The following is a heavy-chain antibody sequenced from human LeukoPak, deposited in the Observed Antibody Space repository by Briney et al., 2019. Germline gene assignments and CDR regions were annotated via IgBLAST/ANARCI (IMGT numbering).Heavy chain of an antibody. CDR3: TTSRGTGDRFLAFDI. CDR1: GGTFSSYA. CDR2: IIPIFGTA. J-gene: IGHJ3*02. D-gene: IGHD7-27*01. Sequence: ASVKVSCKASGGTFSSYAISWVRQAPGQGLEWMGGIIPIFGTANYAQKFQGRVTITTDESTSTAYMELSSLRSEDTAVYYCTTSRGTGDRFLAFDIWGQGTMVTVSS. V-gene: IGHV1-69*05.